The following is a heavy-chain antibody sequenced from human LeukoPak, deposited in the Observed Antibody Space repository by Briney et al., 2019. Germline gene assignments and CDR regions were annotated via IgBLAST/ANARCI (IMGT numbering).Heavy chain of an antibody. D-gene: IGHD2-2*01. CDR3: AREVVAAQTTYYYYMDV. CDR1: GGSISSYY. Sequence: PSETLSLTCTVSGGSISSYYWSWIRQPPGKGLEWIGYIYYSGSTNYNPSLKSRVTISVDTSKNQFSLKLSSVTAADTAVYYCAREVVAAQTTYYYYMDVWGKGTTVTISS. CDR2: IYYSGST. V-gene: IGHV4-59*01. J-gene: IGHJ6*03.